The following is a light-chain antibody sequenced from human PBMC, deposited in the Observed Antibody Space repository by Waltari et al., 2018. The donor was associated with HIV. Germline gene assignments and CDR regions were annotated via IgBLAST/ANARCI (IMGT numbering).Light chain of an antibody. CDR1: SSDVGSYNL. J-gene: IGLJ1*01. CDR2: EGN. Sequence: QSALTQPASVSGSPGQSITISCTGTSSDVGSYNLVSWYLQHPGKAPKLMIYEGNKRPSGVSNRFSGPKSGNTASLTISGLQAQDDADYYCCSYSGSYTSYVFGAGTKVTVL. CDR3: CSYSGSYTSYV. V-gene: IGLV2-23*01.